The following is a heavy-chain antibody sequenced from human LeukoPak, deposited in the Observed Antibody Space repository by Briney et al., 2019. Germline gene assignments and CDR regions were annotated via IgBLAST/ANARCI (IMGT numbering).Heavy chain of an antibody. J-gene: IGHJ4*02. CDR2: TSSDLNEK. CDR3: TREGYYGSGSPPSLYFAW. D-gene: IGHD3-10*01. Sequence: GGSLTLFCAASGFTFRNYVIHWVRHAPGKGLEWVAVTSSDLNEKLYTHSVKGRFTISRDNSRSTLYLQMNSLRPEDTAIYYCTREGYYGSGSPPSLYFAWWGQGTLVTVSA. CDR1: GFTFRNYV. V-gene: IGHV3-30-3*01.